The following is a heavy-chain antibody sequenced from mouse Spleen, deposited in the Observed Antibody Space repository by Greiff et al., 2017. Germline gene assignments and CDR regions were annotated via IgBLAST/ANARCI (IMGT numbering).Heavy chain of an antibody. CDR3: ASLWFAY. J-gene: IGHJ3*01. V-gene: IGHV7-1*02. CDR1: GYTFTSYD. CDR2: SRHKAYDYTT. Sequence: VQLQQSGPELVKPGASVKLSCKASGYTFTSYDINWVKQRPGPGLEWIAASRHKAYDYTTEYSVSVKGRLTVSKATSQSILHLHIHALSASATAIYYCASLWFAYWGQGTLVTVSA.